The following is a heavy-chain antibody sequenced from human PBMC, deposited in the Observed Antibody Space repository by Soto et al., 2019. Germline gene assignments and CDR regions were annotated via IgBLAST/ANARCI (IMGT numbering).Heavy chain of an antibody. CDR3: ARGGYYDNTWGKLSHYGLDV. D-gene: IGHD3-16*01. CDR1: GYTFIRYC. V-gene: IGHV1-18*01. J-gene: IGHJ6*02. CDR2: ISPYNDYT. Sequence: ASVKVSCKASGYTFIRYCITWVRHAPGQGLEWMGWISPYNDYTIYAQKLQGRVTMTTDTSTRTVYLDLRSLKSDDTAVYYCARGGYYDNTWGKLSHYGLDVWGQ.